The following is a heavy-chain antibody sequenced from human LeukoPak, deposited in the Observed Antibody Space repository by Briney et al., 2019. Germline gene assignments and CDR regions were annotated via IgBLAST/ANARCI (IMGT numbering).Heavy chain of an antibody. CDR1: GYTFTSYA. CDR3: AREWEGRGRIPSLHY. D-gene: IGHD1-26*01. Sequence: ASVKVSCKASGYTFTSYAMHWVRQAPGQRLEWMGWINAGSGNTKYSQKFQGRVTITRDTSASTAYMELSSLRSEDKVVYNCAREWEGRGRIPSLHYWGQGTLVTVSS. CDR2: INAGSGNT. J-gene: IGHJ4*02. V-gene: IGHV1-3*01.